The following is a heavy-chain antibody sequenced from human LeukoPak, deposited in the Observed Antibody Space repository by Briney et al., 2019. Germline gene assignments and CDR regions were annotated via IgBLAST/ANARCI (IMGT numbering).Heavy chain of an antibody. CDR2: IRWNSGSI. V-gene: IGHV3-9*01. CDR1: GFTFDDYA. CDR3: AKVDGYCSSTSCYRDAEYFQH. D-gene: IGHD2-2*02. J-gene: IGHJ1*01. Sequence: GRFLRLSCAASGFTFDDYAMHWVRHAPGMGLEWVSGIRWNSGSIGYADSVKGRFTISRDNAKNSLYLQMNSLRAEDTALYYCAKVDGYCSSTSCYRDAEYFQHWGQGTLVTVSS.